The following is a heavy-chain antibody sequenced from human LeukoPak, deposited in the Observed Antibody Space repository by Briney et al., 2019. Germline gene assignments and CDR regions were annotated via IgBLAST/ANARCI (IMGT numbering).Heavy chain of an antibody. V-gene: IGHV7-4-1*02. Sequence: ASVKVSCKASGYTFKSHAIHWVRQAPGQGLEWMGWINTNTGNPTYAQGFTGRFVFSLDTSVSTAYLQISSLKAEDTAVYYCARPSIAARMYYYYYYMDVWGKGTTVTVSS. CDR2: INTNTGNP. CDR3: ARPSIAARMYYYYYYMDV. CDR1: GYTFKSHA. D-gene: IGHD6-6*01. J-gene: IGHJ6*03.